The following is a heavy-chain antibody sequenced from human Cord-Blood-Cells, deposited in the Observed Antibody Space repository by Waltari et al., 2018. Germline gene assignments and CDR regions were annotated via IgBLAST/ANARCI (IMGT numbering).Heavy chain of an antibody. D-gene: IGHD3-3*01. CDR3: ARYDLWSGFQFFDY. V-gene: IGHV4-59*01. Sequence: QVQLQESGPGLVKPSETLSLTCTVSGGSISSYYWSWIRQPPGKGLEWIGYIYYSGSTNYNPSLKSRVTISVDTSKNQFSLKLSSVTAADTAVYYCARYDLWSGFQFFDYWGQGTLVTVSS. CDR2: IYYSGST. CDR1: GGSISSYY. J-gene: IGHJ4*02.